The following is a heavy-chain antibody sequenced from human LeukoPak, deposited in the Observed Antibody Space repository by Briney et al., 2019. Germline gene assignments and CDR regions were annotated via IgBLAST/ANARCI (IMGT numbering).Heavy chain of an antibody. Sequence: SETLSLICTVSGGSISSREYYWGWIRQPPGKGLEWIGRVYYSGSPNYNPSLKSRVTISVDTSKHQFSLRLTSVTAADTAVYYCARQAIAGATESWFDPWGQGTLVTVSS. J-gene: IGHJ5*02. CDR2: VYYSGSP. CDR1: GGSISSREYY. D-gene: IGHD1-26*01. V-gene: IGHV4-39*01. CDR3: ARQAIAGATESWFDP.